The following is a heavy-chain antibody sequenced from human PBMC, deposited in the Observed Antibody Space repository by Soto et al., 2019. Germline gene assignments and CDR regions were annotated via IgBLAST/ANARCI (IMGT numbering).Heavy chain of an antibody. D-gene: IGHD1-26*01. CDR3: ARGGPPARNFYYGLDV. CDR2: IDSGGTI. J-gene: IGHJ6*02. Sequence: EMQLVESGGGLIQPGGSLRLSCAASGFTVSTNYMSWVRQAPGKGLEWVSLIDSGGTIGYADSVKGRLTIFRDNSKNTVYLQMNSLRVEDTALYYCARGGPPARNFYYGLDVWGQGTTVTVSS. CDR1: GFTVSTNY. V-gene: IGHV3-53*01.